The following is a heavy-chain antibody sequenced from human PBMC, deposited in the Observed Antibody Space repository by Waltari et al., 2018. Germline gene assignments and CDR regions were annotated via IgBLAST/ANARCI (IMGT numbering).Heavy chain of an antibody. D-gene: IGHD2-2*02. J-gene: IGHJ1*01. CDR3: ARDPPVGYCSSTSCYTLKYFQH. V-gene: IGHV3-48*04. CDR1: GFTFSSYS. Sequence: EVQLVESGGGLVQPGGSLRLSCAASGFTFSSYSMNWVRQAPGKGLEWVSYISSSSSTIYYADSGKGRFTISRDNAKNSLYLQMNSLRAEDTAVYYCARDPPVGYCSSTSCYTLKYFQHWGQGTLVTVSS. CDR2: ISSSSSTI.